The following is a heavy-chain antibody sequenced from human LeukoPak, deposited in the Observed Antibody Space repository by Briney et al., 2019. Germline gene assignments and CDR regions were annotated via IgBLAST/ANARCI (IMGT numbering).Heavy chain of an antibody. V-gene: IGHV3-9*01. Sequence: GGSLRLSCAASGFTFDDYAMHWVRQAPGKGLEWVSGISWNSGSIGYADSVKGRFTISRDNFENTLYLQMNSLRAEDTAVYYCAKDPGGILRMVYATYYFDYWGQGTLVTVSS. CDR3: AKDPGGILRMVYATYYFDY. CDR1: GFTFDDYA. D-gene: IGHD2-8*01. J-gene: IGHJ4*02. CDR2: ISWNSGSI.